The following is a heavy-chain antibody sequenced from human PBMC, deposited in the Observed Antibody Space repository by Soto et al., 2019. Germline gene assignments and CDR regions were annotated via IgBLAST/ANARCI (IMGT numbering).Heavy chain of an antibody. CDR2: ISYNGDT. CDR3: ARIVAPGTQVWFDP. J-gene: IGHJ5*02. V-gene: IGHV4-28*01. D-gene: IGHD1-1*01. Sequence: SETPSLTCAVSDSSVSSSYWWGWIRQPPGKGLEWVGYISYNGDTYSNPSLKRRVSMSVDTSKNHFSLKLDSVTAIDTATYYCARIVAPGTQVWFDPLGQGTLVT. CDR1: DSSVSSSYW.